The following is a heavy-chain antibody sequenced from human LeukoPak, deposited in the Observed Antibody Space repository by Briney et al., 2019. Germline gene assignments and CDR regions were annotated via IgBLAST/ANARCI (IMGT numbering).Heavy chain of an antibody. Sequence: PSETLSLTSTVSGGSFTIYYWSWIRQPAGKGLEWIGRIYTSGSTKYNASLKSRVTISLDTSKNQFSLQLRSVTAEDTAVYYCASACSGGSCSRSFGAFDIWGQGTMVTVSS. CDR3: ASACSGGSCSRSFGAFDI. CDR1: GGSFTIYY. D-gene: IGHD2-15*01. V-gene: IGHV4-4*07. CDR2: IYTSGST. J-gene: IGHJ3*02.